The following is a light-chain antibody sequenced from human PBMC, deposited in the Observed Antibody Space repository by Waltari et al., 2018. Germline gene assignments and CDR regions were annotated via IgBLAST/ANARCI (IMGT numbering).Light chain of an antibody. J-gene: IGLJ1*01. CDR1: SSNLGSNY. CDR2: RNN. Sequence: QSVLTQPPSASETPGQRVIISCSGSSSNLGSNYLYWYQQLPGTAPNLLIYRNNQRPSGVPDRFSASKSGTSASLAISGLRSEDEAVYYCASWDDSHYVFGTGTQVTVL. V-gene: IGLV1-47*01. CDR3: ASWDDSHYV.